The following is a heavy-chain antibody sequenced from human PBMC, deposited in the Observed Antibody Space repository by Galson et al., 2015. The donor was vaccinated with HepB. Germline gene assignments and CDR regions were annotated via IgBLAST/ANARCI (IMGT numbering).Heavy chain of an antibody. V-gene: IGHV1-46*01. J-gene: IGHJ4*02. D-gene: IGHD1-26*01. Sequence: SVKVSCKASGYTFTSYYTHWVRQAPGQGLEWMGIINPRGGSTTYAQKFQGRFTMTTDTSTSTLYMELSSLRSEDTAVYYCARREYSGNWRSFDYWGQGTLVTVSS. CDR3: ARREYSGNWRSFDY. CDR1: GYTFTSYY. CDR2: INPRGGST.